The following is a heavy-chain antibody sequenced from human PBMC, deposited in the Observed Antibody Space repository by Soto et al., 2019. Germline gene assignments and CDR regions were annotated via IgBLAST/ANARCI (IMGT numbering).Heavy chain of an antibody. CDR1: GFTFSNAW. J-gene: IGHJ4*02. D-gene: IGHD1-26*01. V-gene: IGHV3-15*07. CDR3: TTTIGIVGDTPPMPFDY. Sequence: EVQLVESGGGLVKPGGSLRLSCAASGFTFSNAWMNWVRQAPGKGLEWVGRNKSKTDGGTTDYAAPVKGRFTISRDDSTNTRYLQMNSLKTEDTAVYYCTTTIGIVGDTPPMPFDYWGQGTLVTVSS. CDR2: NKSKTDGGTT.